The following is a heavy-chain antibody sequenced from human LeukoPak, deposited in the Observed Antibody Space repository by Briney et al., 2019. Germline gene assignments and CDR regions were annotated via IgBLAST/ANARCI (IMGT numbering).Heavy chain of an antibody. CDR2: MNPNSGNT. CDR3: ARVFGATIRCFDWSWGMDV. V-gene: IGHV1-8*01. D-gene: IGHD3-9*01. J-gene: IGHJ6*02. Sequence: AASVKVSCKASGYTFTSYDINWVRQATGQGLEWMGWMNPNSGNTGYAQKFQGRVTMTRNTSISTAYMELSSLGSEDTAVYYCARVFGATIRCFDWSWGMDVWGQGTTVTVSS. CDR1: GYTFTSYD.